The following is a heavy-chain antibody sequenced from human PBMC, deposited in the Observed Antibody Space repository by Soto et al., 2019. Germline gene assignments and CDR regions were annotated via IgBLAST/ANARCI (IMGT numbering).Heavy chain of an antibody. V-gene: IGHV3-53*01. CDR1: GFTVSSNY. CDR3: ARDLVVGAYYYGMDV. D-gene: IGHD2-15*01. Sequence: EVQLVESGGGLIQPGGSLRLSCAASGFTVSSNYMSWVRQAPGKGLEWVSVIYSGGSTYYADSVKGRFTISRDNSKNTLYLQMNSLRAEDTAVYYCARDLVVGAYYYGMDVWGQGTTVTVSS. J-gene: IGHJ6*02. CDR2: IYSGGST.